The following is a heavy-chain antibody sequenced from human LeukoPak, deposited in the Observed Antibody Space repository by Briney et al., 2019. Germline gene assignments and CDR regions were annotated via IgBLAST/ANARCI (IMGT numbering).Heavy chain of an antibody. J-gene: IGHJ4*02. CDR3: ARVQYYGLLDY. V-gene: IGHV4-39*07. CDR2: IYYSVST. D-gene: IGHD3-10*01. Sequence: SETLSLTCTVSTDSLSGSSYYWGWIRQPPGKGLEWIGSIYYSVSTYYNPSLKSRVTISVDTSKNQFSLKLSSVTAADTAVYYCARVQYYGLLDYWGQGTLVTVSS. CDR1: TDSLSGSSYY.